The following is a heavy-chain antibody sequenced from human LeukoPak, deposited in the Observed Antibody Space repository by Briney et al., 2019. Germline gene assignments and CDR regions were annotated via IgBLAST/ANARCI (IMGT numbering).Heavy chain of an antibody. V-gene: IGHV3-48*01. CDR2: ISSSSSTI. CDR1: GFTFSSYS. D-gene: IGHD3-3*01. Sequence: GGSLRLSCAASGFTFSSYSMNWVRQAPGKGLEWVSYISSSSSTIYYADSVKGRFTISRDNSKNTLYLQMNSLSAEDTAVYYCAKEASWTYYDFWSGYYSGEYPSSYYFDYWGQGTLVTVSS. J-gene: IGHJ4*02. CDR3: AKEASWTYYDFWSGYYSGEYPSSYYFDY.